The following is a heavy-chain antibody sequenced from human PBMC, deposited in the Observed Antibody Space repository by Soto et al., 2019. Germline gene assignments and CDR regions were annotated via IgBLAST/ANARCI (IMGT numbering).Heavy chain of an antibody. Sequence: SETLSLTCAAHGGSFSGYYWSWIRQPPGKGLEWIGEIKHSGSTNYNPSLKSRVTISVDTSKNQFSLKLSSVTAADTAVYYCARGDLRYYGMDVWGQGTTVTV. CDR2: IKHSGST. CDR1: GGSFSGYY. CDR3: ARGDLRYYGMDV. D-gene: IGHD4-17*01. V-gene: IGHV4-34*01. J-gene: IGHJ6*02.